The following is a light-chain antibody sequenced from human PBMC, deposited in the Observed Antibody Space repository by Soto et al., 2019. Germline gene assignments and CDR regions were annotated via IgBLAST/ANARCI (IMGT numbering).Light chain of an antibody. J-gene: IGKJ3*01. CDR2: AAS. CDR3: QQSYSTLFT. CDR1: QSIDSY. Sequence: DIQLTQSPSSLSASVGDRVTITCRAGQSIDSYLNWYQLKPGKAPKLLIYAASTLQSGVPSRFSGSGSGTDFTLTVSSLQVEDFATYYCQQSYSTLFTFGPGTIVDIK. V-gene: IGKV1-39*01.